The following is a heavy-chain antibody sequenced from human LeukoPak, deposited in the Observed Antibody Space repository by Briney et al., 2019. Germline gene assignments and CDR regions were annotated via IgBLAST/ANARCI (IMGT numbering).Heavy chain of an antibody. Sequence: ASVKVSCKCSGYSFTSYWIGWVRQMPGKGLEWMGIIYPGDSDTRYSPSFQGQVHISVDKSISTAYLQWSSLKASDTAIYYCARHLASSTWSAFDIWGQGTMVTVSS. CDR2: IYPGDSDT. CDR3: ARHLASSTWSAFDI. CDR1: GYSFTSYW. V-gene: IGHV5-51*01. D-gene: IGHD6-13*01. J-gene: IGHJ3*02.